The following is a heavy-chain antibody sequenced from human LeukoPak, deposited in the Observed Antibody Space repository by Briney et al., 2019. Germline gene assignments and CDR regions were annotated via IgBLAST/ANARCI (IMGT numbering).Heavy chain of an antibody. V-gene: IGHV4-38-2*02. D-gene: IGHD2-2*01. CDR3: ARAPHCSSASCYLGGYYFDY. CDR2: IYRSGHT. J-gene: IGHJ4*02. Sequence: PSETLSLTCTVSGYSISSGYYWGWIRQPPGKGLEWIGSIYRSGHTCYNPSLKSRVTISVDTSKNQFSLKLGSVTAADTAVYYCARAPHCSSASCYLGGYYFDYWGQGTLVTVSS. CDR1: GYSISSGYY.